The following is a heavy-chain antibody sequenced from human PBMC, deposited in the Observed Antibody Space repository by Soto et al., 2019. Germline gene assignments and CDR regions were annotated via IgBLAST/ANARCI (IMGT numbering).Heavy chain of an antibody. CDR1: GFTFSGHW. J-gene: IGHJ3*02. Sequence: EIQLTESGGALVQPGASLRLSCAASGFTFSGHWMHWVRQVPGKGLEWVARIHTDGGTSAYADSVRGRFTISRDNAKNTHYLQMKGMRAEAMAVYDCAREAENCSKTSCYRRAFDTWGQGTTVSVSS. D-gene: IGHD2-2*01. CDR2: IHTDGGTS. CDR3: AREAENCSKTSCYRRAFDT. V-gene: IGHV3-74*03.